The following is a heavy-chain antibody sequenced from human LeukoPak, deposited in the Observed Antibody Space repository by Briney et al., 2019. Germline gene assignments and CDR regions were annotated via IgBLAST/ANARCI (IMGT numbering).Heavy chain of an antibody. V-gene: IGHV4-59*01. CDR2: IYYSGST. CDR3: ARGRYYYDSSGYSLIDY. D-gene: IGHD3-22*01. CDR1: GGSISSYY. J-gene: IGHJ4*02. Sequence: SETLSLTCTVSGGSISSYYWSWIRQPPGKGLEWIGYIYYSGSTNYNPSLKSRVTISVETSRNQFSLKLSSVTAADTAVYYCARGRYYYDSSGYSLIDYWGQGTLVTVSS.